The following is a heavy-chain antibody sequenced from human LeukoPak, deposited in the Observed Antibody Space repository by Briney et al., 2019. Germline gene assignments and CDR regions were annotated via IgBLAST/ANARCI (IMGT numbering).Heavy chain of an antibody. D-gene: IGHD3-10*01. CDR3: ARPRGSGSYSYFDS. J-gene: IGHJ4*02. V-gene: IGHV3-33*01. CDR2: IWYDGSKK. Sequence: GRSLRLSCAASAFTFSSYDMHWARQAPGKGLEWVALIWYDGSKKYYADSVNGRITISRDNSKNTLYLQMNSLRAEDTAVYYCARPRGSGSYSYFDSWGQGTLVTVSS. CDR1: AFTFSSYD.